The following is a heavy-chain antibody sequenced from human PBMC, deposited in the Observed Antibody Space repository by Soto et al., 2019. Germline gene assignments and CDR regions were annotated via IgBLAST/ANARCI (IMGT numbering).Heavy chain of an antibody. Sequence: ESLKISCKGSGYTFSSYWVAWVRQMPGKGLEWMGSIYPGDSDTKYSPSFRGQVTISADKSIRTAYLQWSSLKASDTAMYYCASGLYYYGVDFWGQGTPVIVSS. CDR2: IYPGDSDT. J-gene: IGHJ6*02. V-gene: IGHV5-51*01. D-gene: IGHD3-10*01. CDR3: ASGLYYYGVDF. CDR1: GYTFSSYW.